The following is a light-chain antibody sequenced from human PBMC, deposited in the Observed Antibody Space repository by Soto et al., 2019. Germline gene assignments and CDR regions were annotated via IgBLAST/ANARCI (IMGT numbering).Light chain of an antibody. CDR2: GAS. J-gene: IGKJ4*01. Sequence: EILMTQSSATLSVSPGERATLSCRASQSVSSYLAWYQQKPGQAPRLLIYGASTGATGIPARFSASGSGTEFILTISSLQSEDFAVYYCQQYSKWPLTFGGGTKVEIK. CDR1: QSVSSY. V-gene: IGKV3-15*01. CDR3: QQYSKWPLT.